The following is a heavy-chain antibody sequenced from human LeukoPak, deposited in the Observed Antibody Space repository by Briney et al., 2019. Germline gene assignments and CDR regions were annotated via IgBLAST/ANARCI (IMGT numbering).Heavy chain of an antibody. J-gene: IGHJ4*02. D-gene: IGHD6-6*01. CDR2: IYYDGTT. V-gene: IGHV4-59*01. CDR3: ARGGASSKFFDA. CDR1: GVSISNYY. Sequence: SETLSLTCSASGVSISNYYWSWIRQPPGKGLEWIAFIYYDGTTNYNPSLKSRATISVDTSKNQYSLNLISVTPADTAVYYCARGGASSKFFDAWGQGILVTVSS.